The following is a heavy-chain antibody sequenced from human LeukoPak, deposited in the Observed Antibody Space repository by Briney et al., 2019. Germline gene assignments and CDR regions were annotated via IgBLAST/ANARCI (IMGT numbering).Heavy chain of an antibody. CDR1: GGSISRSSYY. J-gene: IGHJ4*02. CDR3: ARLGGITMIVGGGNYFDY. V-gene: IGHV4-39*01. Sequence: PSETLSLTCSVSGGSISRSSYYWGWIRQPPGKGLEWIGTIYYSGSTYYNSSLKSRVTISVDTSKNQFSLKLSSVTAADTAVYYCARLGGITMIVGGGNYFDYWGQGTLVTVSS. CDR2: IYYSGST. D-gene: IGHD3-22*01.